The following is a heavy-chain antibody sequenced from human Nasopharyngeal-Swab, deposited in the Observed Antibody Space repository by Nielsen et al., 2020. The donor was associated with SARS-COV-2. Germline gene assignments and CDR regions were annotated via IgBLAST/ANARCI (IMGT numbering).Heavy chain of an antibody. J-gene: IGHJ4*02. CDR1: GFTFSSYG. V-gene: IGHV3-33*01. Sequence: GESLKISCAASGFTFSSYGMHWVRQAPGKGLEWVAVIWYDGSNKYYADSVKGRFTISRDNSKNTLYLQMNSLRAEDTAVYYCAREQLVRGFLGYWGQGTPVTVSS. CDR3: AREQLVRGFLGY. D-gene: IGHD3-10*01. CDR2: IWYDGSNK.